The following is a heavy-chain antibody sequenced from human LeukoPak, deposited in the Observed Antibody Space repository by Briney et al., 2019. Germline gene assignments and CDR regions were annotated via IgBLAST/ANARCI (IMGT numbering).Heavy chain of an antibody. D-gene: IGHD1-7*01. CDR3: ARGQSWDYHFDY. Sequence: GGSLRLSCAASGFTFSDYYMSWIRQAPGKGLEWVSSISSGSNYIYYADSVKGRFTISRDNAKNSLFLQMNSLRAEDTAVYYCARGQSWDYHFDYWGQGTLVTVSS. CDR1: GFTFSDYY. J-gene: IGHJ4*02. V-gene: IGHV3-11*04. CDR2: ISSGSNYI.